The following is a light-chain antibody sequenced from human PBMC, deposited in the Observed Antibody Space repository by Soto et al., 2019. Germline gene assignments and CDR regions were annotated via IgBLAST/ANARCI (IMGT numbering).Light chain of an antibody. CDR3: QQYNQWLT. CDR1: QSVSSSY. Sequence: EIVLTQSPATLSVSPGERATLSCRASQSVSSSYLAWYQQKPGQAPRLLIYGASTRATGIPVRFSGSGSGTDFTLTISSLQSEDFAVYYCQQYNQWLTFGGGTKVDIK. CDR2: GAS. J-gene: IGKJ4*01. V-gene: IGKV3-15*01.